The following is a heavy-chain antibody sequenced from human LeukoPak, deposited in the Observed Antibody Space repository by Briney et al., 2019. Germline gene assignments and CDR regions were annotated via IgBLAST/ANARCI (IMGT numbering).Heavy chain of an antibody. CDR1: GFTVSSNY. CDR2: IYSGGST. J-gene: IGHJ4*02. D-gene: IGHD3-9*01. CDR3: ARDLGGYDILTGLDY. Sequence: GGSLRLSCAASGFTVSSNYMSWVRQAPGKGLEWVSVIYSGGSTYYADSVKGRFTISRDNSKNTLYLQMNSLRAEDTAVYYCARDLGGYDILTGLDYWGQGTLVTVSS. V-gene: IGHV3-53*01.